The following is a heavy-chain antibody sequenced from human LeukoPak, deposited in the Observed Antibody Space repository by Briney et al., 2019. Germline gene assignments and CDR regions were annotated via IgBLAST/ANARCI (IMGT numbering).Heavy chain of an antibody. CDR3: ARALAAAGIADWFDP. D-gene: IGHD6-13*01. Sequence: ASVKVSCKASGYTFTSYDINWGRQATGQGREWMGWMNPNSGNTGYAQKFQGRVTITRNTSISTAYMELSSMRSEDTAVYYCARALAAAGIADWFDPWGQGTLVTVSS. CDR2: MNPNSGNT. CDR1: GYTFTSYD. V-gene: IGHV1-8*03. J-gene: IGHJ5*02.